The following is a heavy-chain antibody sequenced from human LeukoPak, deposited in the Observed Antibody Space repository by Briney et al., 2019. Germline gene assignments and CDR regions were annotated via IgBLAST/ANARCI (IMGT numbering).Heavy chain of an antibody. CDR3: ARGGYLTGYHEWFDR. CDR1: GYTFTNYD. V-gene: IGHV1-8*01. J-gene: IGHJ5*02. CDR2: MDPKKGNT. Sequence: ASVKVSCKASGYTFTNYDINWVRQAPGQGLEWMGWMDPKKGNTGYAQKFRGTVTLTRNSSINTAYMELSSLRYEDTAVYYCARGGYLTGYHEWFDRWGRG. D-gene: IGHD3-9*01.